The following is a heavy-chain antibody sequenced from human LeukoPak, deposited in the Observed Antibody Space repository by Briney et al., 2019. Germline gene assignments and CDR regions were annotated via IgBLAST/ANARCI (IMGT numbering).Heavy chain of an antibody. D-gene: IGHD5-18*01. V-gene: IGHV3-7*03. CDR3: ADLGYSD. CDR2: IKDDGSDK. Sequence: GGSLRLSCAASGFTLSSSWMSWVRQAPGRGLEWVATIKDDGSDKYYVDSVKGRFTISRDNAKNSLYLQMNSLRVEDTAVYYCADLGYSDWGQGTLVIVSS. CDR1: GFTLSSSW. J-gene: IGHJ4*02.